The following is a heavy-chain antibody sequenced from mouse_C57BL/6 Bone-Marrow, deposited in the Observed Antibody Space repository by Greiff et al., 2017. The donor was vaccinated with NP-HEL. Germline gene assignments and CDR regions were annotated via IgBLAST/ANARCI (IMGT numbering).Heavy chain of an antibody. CDR2: IYPGSGNT. CDR3: ARGDDGYYYWYFDV. J-gene: IGHJ1*03. Sequence: VQLQQSGAELVRPGASVKLSCKASGYTFTDYYINWVKQRPGQGLEWIARIYPGSGNTYYNEKFKGKATLTAEKSSSTAYMQLSSLTSEDSAVYFCARGDDGYYYWYFDVWGTGTTVTVSS. CDR1: GYTFTDYY. D-gene: IGHD2-3*01. V-gene: IGHV1-76*01.